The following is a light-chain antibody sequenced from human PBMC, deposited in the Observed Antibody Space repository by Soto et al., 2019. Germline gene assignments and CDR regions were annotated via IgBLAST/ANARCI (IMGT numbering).Light chain of an antibody. J-gene: IGKJ1*01. V-gene: IGKV1-5*01. CDR2: DAS. CDR3: QQFDTFFWT. Sequence: IQMTQSPSSLSASVGDRVTITCRAGQSIDNWLAWYQQKPGKAPRLLIYDASRLESGVPSRFSGSGSGTDFTLTITGLQPDDFATYYCQQFDTFFWTFGPGTKVDIK. CDR1: QSIDNW.